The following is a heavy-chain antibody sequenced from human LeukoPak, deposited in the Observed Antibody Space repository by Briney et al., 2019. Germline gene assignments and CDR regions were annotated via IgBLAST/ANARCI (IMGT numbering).Heavy chain of an antibody. CDR3: ARDYDFWSGYGWFDP. J-gene: IGHJ5*02. CDR1: GGTFSSYA. Sequence: ASVKVSCKASGGTFSSYAISWVRQAPGQGLEWMGGIIPIFGTANYAQKFQGRVTITADKSTSTAYMELSSLRSEDTAVYYCARDYDFWSGYGWFDPWGQGTLVTVSS. V-gene: IGHV1-69*06. CDR2: IIPIFGTA. D-gene: IGHD3-3*01.